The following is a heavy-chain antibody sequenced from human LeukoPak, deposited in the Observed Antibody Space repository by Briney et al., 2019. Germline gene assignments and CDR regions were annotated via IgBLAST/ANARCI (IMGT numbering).Heavy chain of an antibody. CDR2: IYYSGST. Sequence: SETLSLTCTVSGGSISSYYWSWIRQPPGKGLEWIGSIYYSGSTYYNPSLKSRVTISVDTSKNQFSLKLSSVTAADTAVYYCARRLGYCSGGSCYEIDPWGQGTLVTVSS. CDR3: ARRLGYCSGGSCYEIDP. J-gene: IGHJ5*02. CDR1: GGSISSYY. V-gene: IGHV4-59*05. D-gene: IGHD2-15*01.